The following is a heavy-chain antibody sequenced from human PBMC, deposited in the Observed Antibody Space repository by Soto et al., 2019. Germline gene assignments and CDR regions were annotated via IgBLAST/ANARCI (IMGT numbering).Heavy chain of an antibody. V-gene: IGHV4-30-4*08. D-gene: IGHD5-18*01. CDR2: IYYSGSS. J-gene: IGHJ4*02. CDR1: GTSFGTFY. CDR3: ARDRERGYSYGYFDY. Sequence: SETLSLTCAVSGTSFGTFYWSWIRQPPGKGLEWLGYIYYSGSSYYNPSLKSRITISVDTSKNQFSLNLTSVTAADTAVYYCARDRERGYSYGYFDYWGQGTLVTVSS.